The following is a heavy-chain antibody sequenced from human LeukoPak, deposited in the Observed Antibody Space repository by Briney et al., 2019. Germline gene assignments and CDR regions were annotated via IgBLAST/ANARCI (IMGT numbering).Heavy chain of an antibody. Sequence: GESLKISCKGSGYSFTSYWIGWVRQMPGKGLEWVGIIYPGDSDTRYSPSFQGQVTISADKSISTAYLQWSSLKASDTAMYYCARQLFDYDILTGYYTIDYWGQGTLVTVSS. CDR3: ARQLFDYDILTGYYTIDY. CDR2: IYPGDSDT. V-gene: IGHV5-51*01. J-gene: IGHJ4*02. D-gene: IGHD3-9*01. CDR1: GYSFTSYW.